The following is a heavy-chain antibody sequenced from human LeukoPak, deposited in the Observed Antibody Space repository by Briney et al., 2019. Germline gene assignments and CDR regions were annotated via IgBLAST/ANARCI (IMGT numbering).Heavy chain of an antibody. Sequence: SETLSLTCTVSGGSISSYYWSWIRQPPGKGLEWIGYIYHSGSTNYNPSLKSRVTISVDTSKNQFSLKLSSVTAADTAVYYCARADYDFWSVERNWFDPWGQGTLVTVSS. D-gene: IGHD3-3*01. J-gene: IGHJ5*02. CDR2: IYHSGST. V-gene: IGHV4-59*01. CDR3: ARADYDFWSVERNWFDP. CDR1: GGSISSYY.